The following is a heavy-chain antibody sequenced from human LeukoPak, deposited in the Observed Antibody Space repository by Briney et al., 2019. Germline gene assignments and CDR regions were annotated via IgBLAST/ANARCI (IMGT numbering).Heavy chain of an antibody. CDR2: LKQDGSRK. D-gene: IGHD6-13*01. CDR1: GFTFSSYS. Sequence: GGSLRLSCAASGFTFSSYSMNWVRQAPGKGLEWVANLKQDGSRKYDVDSVKGRFTISRDNAKSSLFLQMKSLRAEDTAVYYCARIGYSSSSLDYWGQGTLVTVSS. J-gene: IGHJ4*02. V-gene: IGHV3-7*01. CDR3: ARIGYSSSSLDY.